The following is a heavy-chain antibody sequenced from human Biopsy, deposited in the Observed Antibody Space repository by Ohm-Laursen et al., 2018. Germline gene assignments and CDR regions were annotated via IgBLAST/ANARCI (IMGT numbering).Heavy chain of an antibody. CDR3: ARLYRLDDYWNGDPPDAFDV. Sequence: SETLSLTCTVSGGSIRSDYWSWIRQSPRKGLEWIGHISGRGATNYNPSLRGRVTISVDTSKNQFSLKLSSVTAADTAVFFCARLYRLDDYWNGDPPDAFDVWGQGTMVTVSS. D-gene: IGHD3-3*01. CDR1: GGSIRSDY. V-gene: IGHV4-59*01. CDR2: ISGRGAT. J-gene: IGHJ3*01.